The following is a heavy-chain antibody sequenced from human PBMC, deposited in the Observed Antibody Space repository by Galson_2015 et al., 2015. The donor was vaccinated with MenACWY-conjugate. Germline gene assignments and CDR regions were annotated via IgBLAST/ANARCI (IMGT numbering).Heavy chain of an antibody. CDR2: IKSKSDGGKT. J-gene: IGHJ5*02. CDR3: TTAYYDDSSGYYKAS. V-gene: IGHV3-15*01. Sequence: SLRLSCAASGFTFSNDWMSWVRQAPGKGLEWVGRIKSKSDGGKTEYAAPAKCRFTISRDDSKKTLYLQMNSLKAEDTDLYYCTTAYYDDSSGYYKASWGQGPRAPGPS. CDR1: GFTFSNDW. D-gene: IGHD3-22*01.